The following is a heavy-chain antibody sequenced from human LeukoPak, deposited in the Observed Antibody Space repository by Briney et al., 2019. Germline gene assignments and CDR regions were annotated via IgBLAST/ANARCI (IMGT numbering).Heavy chain of an antibody. Sequence: GGSLRLSCAASGFTFSSYGMHWVRQAPGKGLEWVAVIPYDGSNKYYADSVKGRFTISRDNSKNTLYLQMNSLRAEDTAVYYCARWAAGGSYYYYALDVWGQGTTVTVS. CDR3: ARWAAGGSYYYYALDV. D-gene: IGHD6-13*01. J-gene: IGHJ6*02. CDR1: GFTFSSYG. CDR2: IPYDGSNK. V-gene: IGHV3-30*03.